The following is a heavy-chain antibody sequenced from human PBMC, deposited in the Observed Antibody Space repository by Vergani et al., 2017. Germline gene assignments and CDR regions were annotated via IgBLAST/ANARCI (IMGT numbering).Heavy chain of an antibody. CDR1: GFTFNHYA. V-gene: IGHV3-23*01. CDR2: ISGSGGST. Sequence: EVQLLESGGDLVQPGGSLRLSCAASGFTFNHYAMNWVRQAPGKGLEWVSGISGSGGSTYYAGSVKGRFTISRDSSKTTLYLQMNSLSAGDTAVYYCAKANPRYSGYDYLYYYHAMDVWGQGTTVTVSS. J-gene: IGHJ6*02. CDR3: AKANPRYSGYDYLYYYHAMDV. D-gene: IGHD5-12*01.